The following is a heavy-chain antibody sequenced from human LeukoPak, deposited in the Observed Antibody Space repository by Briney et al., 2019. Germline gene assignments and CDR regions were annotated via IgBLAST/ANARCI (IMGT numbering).Heavy chain of an antibody. CDR2: IYWDDDK. CDR1: GFSLSTSGVG. V-gene: IGHV2-5*02. Sequence: ESGPTLVNPTQTLTLTYTFSGFSLSTSGVGVGWIRQPPGKALEWLALIYWDDDKRYSPSLKSRLTITKDTSKNQVVLTMTNMDPVDTATYYCAHHAPDHIAVAGNFKGRFDYWGQGTLVTVSS. CDR3: AHHAPDHIAVAGNFKGRFDY. J-gene: IGHJ4*02. D-gene: IGHD6-19*01.